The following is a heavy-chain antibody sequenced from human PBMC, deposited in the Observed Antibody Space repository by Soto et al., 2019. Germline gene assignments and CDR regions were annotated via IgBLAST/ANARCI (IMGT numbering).Heavy chain of an antibody. Sequence: WETLSLTCTVSGGSISSYYWSWIRQPPGKGLEWIGYIYYSGSTNYNPSLKSRVTISVDTSKNQFSLKLSSVTAADTAVYYCARQTVDSGDFDYWGQGTLVTVSS. D-gene: IGHD4-17*01. CDR1: GGSISSYY. J-gene: IGHJ4*02. V-gene: IGHV4-59*08. CDR2: IYYSGST. CDR3: ARQTVDSGDFDY.